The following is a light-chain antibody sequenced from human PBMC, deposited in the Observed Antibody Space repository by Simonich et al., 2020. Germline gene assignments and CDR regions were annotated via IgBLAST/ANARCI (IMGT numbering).Light chain of an antibody. J-gene: IGLJ2*01. CDR1: SSDVGSYNL. CDR3: CSYAGSSTVV. V-gene: IGLV2-23*01. Sequence: QSALTQPASVSGSPGQSITISCPGTSSDVGSYNLVSWYQQHPGKAPKLMIYEGRKRPSGVSNRFSGSKSGNTASLTISGLQAEDEADYYCCSYAGSSTVVFGGGTKLTVL. CDR2: EGR.